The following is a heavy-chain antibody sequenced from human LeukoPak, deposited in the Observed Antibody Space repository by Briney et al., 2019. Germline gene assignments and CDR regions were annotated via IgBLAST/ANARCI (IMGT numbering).Heavy chain of an antibody. J-gene: IGHJ4*02. D-gene: IGHD7-27*01. CDR1: GDSISSSSYY. CDR3: ARLNWGSHKKFDY. Sequence: PSETLSLTCTVSGDSISSSSYYWGWIRQPPGKGLEWIESIYYSVTTYYNPSLKSRVTISVDTSKNQFSLKLSSVTAADTAVYYCARLNWGSHKKFDYWGQGTLVTVSS. V-gene: IGHV4-39*07. CDR2: IYYSVTT.